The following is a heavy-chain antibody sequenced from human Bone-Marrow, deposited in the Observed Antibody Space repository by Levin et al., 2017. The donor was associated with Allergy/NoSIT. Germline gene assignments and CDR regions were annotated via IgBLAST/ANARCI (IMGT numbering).Heavy chain of an antibody. V-gene: IGHV3-30-3*01. D-gene: IGHD5-12*01. CDR2: ISYDGSNK. J-gene: IGHJ4*02. CDR1: GFTFSSYA. CDR3: ARSRKGMATIFFDY. Sequence: QTGGSLRLSCAASGFTFSSYAMHWVRQAPGKGLEWVAVISYDGSNKYYADSVKGRLTISRDNSKNTLYVQMNSLRTEDTAVYYCARSRKGMATIFFDYWGQGNLVSVSS.